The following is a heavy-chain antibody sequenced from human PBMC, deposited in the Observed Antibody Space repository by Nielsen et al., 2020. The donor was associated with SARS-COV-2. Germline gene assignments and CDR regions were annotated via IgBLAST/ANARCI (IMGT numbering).Heavy chain of an antibody. CDR2: IKQDGSEK. Sequence: WIRQPPGKGLEWVAHIKQDGSEKYYVDSVKGRFTISRDNAKNSLYLQMNSLRAEDTAVYYCARLGCSSTSCYNGGAFDTWGQGTMATVSS. D-gene: IGHD2-2*02. V-gene: IGHV3-7*01. J-gene: IGHJ3*02. CDR3: ARLGCSSTSCYNGGAFDT.